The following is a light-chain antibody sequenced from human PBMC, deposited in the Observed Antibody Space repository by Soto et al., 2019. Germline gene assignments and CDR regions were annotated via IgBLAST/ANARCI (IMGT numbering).Light chain of an antibody. CDR3: GTWDSSLSAGV. CDR1: TSNIGSNY. Sequence: QSVLTQPPSVSAAPGQRVTISCSGSTSNIGSNYVSWYQQLPGTAPKLLIYDNDKRPSGIPDRFSGSKSGTSATLGITGLQTGDEVDYYCGTWDSSLSAGVFGGGTKVTVL. V-gene: IGLV1-51*01. J-gene: IGLJ3*02. CDR2: DND.